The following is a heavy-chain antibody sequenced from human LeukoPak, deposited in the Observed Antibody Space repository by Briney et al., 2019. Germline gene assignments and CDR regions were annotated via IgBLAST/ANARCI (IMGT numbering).Heavy chain of an antibody. CDR3: ANLLGYCSGGSCYSSVY. D-gene: IGHD2-15*01. Sequence: TGGSLRLSCAASGFTFSSYAMSWVRQAPGEGLEWVSGISGSGGSTYYAGSVKGRFTISRDNSKNTLYLQMNSLRAEDTAVYYSANLLGYCSGGSCYSSVYWGQGTLVTVSS. CDR1: GFTFSSYA. CDR2: ISGSGGST. J-gene: IGHJ4*02. V-gene: IGHV3-23*01.